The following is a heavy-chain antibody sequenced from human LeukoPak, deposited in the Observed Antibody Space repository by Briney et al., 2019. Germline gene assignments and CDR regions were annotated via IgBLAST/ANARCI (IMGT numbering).Heavy chain of an antibody. CDR3: AKTPVRRFPLYFDY. V-gene: IGHV3-30*02. CDR2: IRYDGSNK. D-gene: IGHD3-3*01. Sequence: GGSLRLSCAASGFTFSSYGMHWVRQAPGKGLEWVAFIRYDGSNKYYADSVKGRFTISRDNSKNTLYLQMNSLRAEDTAVYYCAKTPVRRFPLYFDYWGQGTLVTVSS. J-gene: IGHJ4*02. CDR1: GFTFSSYG.